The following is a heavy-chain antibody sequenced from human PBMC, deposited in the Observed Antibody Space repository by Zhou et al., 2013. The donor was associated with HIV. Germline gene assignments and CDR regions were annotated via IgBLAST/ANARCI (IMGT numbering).Heavy chain of an antibody. CDR2: INPNSGGT. D-gene: IGHD3-10*01. J-gene: IGHJ4*02. CDR1: GGTFSSYA. Sequence: QVQLVQSGAEVKKPGSSVKVSCKASGGTFSSYAISWVRQAPGQGLEWMGWINPNSGGTNYAQKFQGRVTMTRDTSISTAYMELSRLRSDDTAVYYCARDFSDYGSGNVLLAEVVDYWGQGTPGHRSP. V-gene: IGHV1-2*02. CDR3: ARDFSDYGSGNVLLAEVVDY.